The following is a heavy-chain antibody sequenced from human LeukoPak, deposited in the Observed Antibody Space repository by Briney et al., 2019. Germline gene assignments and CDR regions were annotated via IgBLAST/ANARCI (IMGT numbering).Heavy chain of an antibody. CDR1: GGSICSSSYY. J-gene: IGHJ5*02. CDR2: IYYSGNT. D-gene: IGHD1-7*01. V-gene: IGHV4-39*01. Sequence: SETLSLTCTVSGGSICSSSYYWGWIRQPPGKGLEGIGSIYYSGNTYYNPSLKSRVTISVDTSKNQFSLKLSSVTAADTAVYYCARRGITGTTRVNWFDPWGQGTLVTVSS. CDR3: ARRGITGTTRVNWFDP.